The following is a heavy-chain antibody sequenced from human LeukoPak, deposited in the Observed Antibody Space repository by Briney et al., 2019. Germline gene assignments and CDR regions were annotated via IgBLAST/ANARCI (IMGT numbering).Heavy chain of an antibody. CDR1: GYTLTELS. J-gene: IGHJ6*03. CDR2: FDPEDGET. D-gene: IGHD6-19*01. V-gene: IGHV1-24*01. CDR3: ATGWGSGWYPAYYYYYMDV. Sequence: ASVKVSCKVSGYTLTELSMHWVRQAPGKGLEWMGGFDPEDGETIYAQKFQGRVTMTEDTSTDTAYMELSSLRSEDTAVYYCATGWGSGWYPAYYYYYMDVWGKGTTVTVSS.